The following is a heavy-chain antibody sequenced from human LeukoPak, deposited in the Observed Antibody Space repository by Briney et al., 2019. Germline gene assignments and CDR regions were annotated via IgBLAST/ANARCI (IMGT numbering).Heavy chain of an antibody. Sequence: PGGSLRLSCAASGFSFSTYDMNWVRQAPGKGLEWLASISSSTTYIYYEDSVKGLLPISRDNAKNSLFLQMNSLRAEDTSSYYLPRGRDYCCYPFYYDYWGQGTLVTASP. J-gene: IGHJ4*02. CDR3: PRGRDYCCYPFYYDY. CDR1: GFSFSTYD. V-gene: IGHV3-21*06. D-gene: IGHD2-15*01. CDR2: ISSSTTYI.